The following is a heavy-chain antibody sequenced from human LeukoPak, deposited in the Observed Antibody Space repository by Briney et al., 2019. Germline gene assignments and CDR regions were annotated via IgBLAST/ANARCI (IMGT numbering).Heavy chain of an antibody. D-gene: IGHD6-19*01. CDR3: ARDFGRGGSGWYRRSPDDAFDI. CDR1: GGSISSGGYY. Sequence: PSQTLFLTCTVSGGSISSGGYYWSWIRQHPGKGLEWIGYIYYSGSTYYNPSLKSRVTISVDTSKNQFSLKLSSVTAADTAVYYCARDFGRGGSGWYRRSPDDAFDIWGQGTMVTVSS. CDR2: IYYSGST. J-gene: IGHJ3*02. V-gene: IGHV4-31*03.